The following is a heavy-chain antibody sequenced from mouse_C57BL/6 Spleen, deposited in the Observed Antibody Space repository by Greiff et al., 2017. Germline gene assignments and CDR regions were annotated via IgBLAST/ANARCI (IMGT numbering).Heavy chain of an antibody. J-gene: IGHJ2*01. V-gene: IGHV3-6*01. Sequence: EVQVVESGPGLVKPSQSLSLTCSVTGYSITSGYYWNWIRQFPGNKLEWMGYISYDGSNNSNPSLKNRISITRDTSKNQFFLKLNSVTTEDTATYYCAREGYYGNYFDYWGQGTTLTVSS. CDR1: GYSITSGYY. D-gene: IGHD2-1*01. CDR2: ISYDGSN. CDR3: AREGYYGNYFDY.